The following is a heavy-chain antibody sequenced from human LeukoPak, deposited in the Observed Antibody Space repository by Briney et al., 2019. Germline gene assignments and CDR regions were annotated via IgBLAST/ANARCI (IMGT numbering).Heavy chain of an antibody. CDR3: ASSHVRGLLPGRSWFDP. V-gene: IGHV1-46*01. CDR1: GYTFTSYY. CDR2: INPSGGST. Sequence: ASVKVSCKASGYTFTSYYMHWVRQAPGQGLEWMGLINPSGGSTSYAQKFQGRVTMTRDTSTSTVYMELSSLRSEDTAVYYCASSHVRGLLPGRSWFDPWGQGTLVTVSS. J-gene: IGHJ5*02. D-gene: IGHD3-10*01.